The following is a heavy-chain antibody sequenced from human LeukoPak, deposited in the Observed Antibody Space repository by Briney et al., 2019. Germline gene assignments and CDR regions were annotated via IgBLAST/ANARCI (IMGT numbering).Heavy chain of an antibody. D-gene: IGHD5/OR15-5a*01. V-gene: IGHV4-31*03. Sequence: NTSETLSLTCTVSGGSISSGGYYWSWIRQHPGKGLEWIGYIYYSGSTYYNPSLKSRVTISVDTSKNQFSLKLSSVTAADTAVYYCARAVEVYTLHFDYWGQGTLVTVSS. J-gene: IGHJ4*02. CDR3: ARAVEVYTLHFDY. CDR1: GGSISSGGYY. CDR2: IYYSGST.